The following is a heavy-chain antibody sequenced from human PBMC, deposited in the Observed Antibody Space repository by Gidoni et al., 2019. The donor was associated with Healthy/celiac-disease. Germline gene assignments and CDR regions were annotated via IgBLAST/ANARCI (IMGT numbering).Heavy chain of an antibody. Sequence: EVQLVESGGGLVQPGRSLRLSCAAAGFTFGDYAMHWVRQAPGKGLGLVSGISWNSGSIGYADSVKGRFTISRDNAKNSLYLQMNSLRAEDTALYYCAKGNYDSSGSRYYYYGMDVWGQGTTVTVSS. CDR2: ISWNSGSI. CDR3: AKGNYDSSGSRYYYYGMDV. V-gene: IGHV3-9*01. J-gene: IGHJ6*02. CDR1: GFTFGDYA. D-gene: IGHD3-22*01.